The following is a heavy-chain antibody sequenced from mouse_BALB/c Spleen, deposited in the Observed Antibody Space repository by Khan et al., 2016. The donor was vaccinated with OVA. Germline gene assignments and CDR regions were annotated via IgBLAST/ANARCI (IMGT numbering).Heavy chain of an antibody. J-gene: IGHJ2*01. Sequence: VQLKQSGPGLVKPSQSLSLTCTVTGYSITSGYGWNWIRQFPGNKLEWMGYISYSGSTNYKPSLKSRISITRDTSKNQFFLQLNSVTTEDTATYYCPRTARIKYWGQCTTLTASS. D-gene: IGHD1-2*01. CDR2: ISYSGST. CDR3: PRTARIKY. CDR1: GYSITSGYG. V-gene: IGHV3-2*02.